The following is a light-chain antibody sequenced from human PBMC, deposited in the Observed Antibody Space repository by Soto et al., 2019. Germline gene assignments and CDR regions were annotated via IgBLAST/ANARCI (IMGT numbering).Light chain of an antibody. CDR2: MAC. J-gene: IGKJ1*01. Sequence: DIQMTQSPSTLSASAGDRVTITCRASQSISPYLAWYQQKPGKAPKLLIYMACSLQSGVPSRFSGSGSGTEFTLTISSLQPDDFATYYCQQSNSYPWTFGQGTQVDIK. CDR1: QSISPY. V-gene: IGKV1-5*03. CDR3: QQSNSYPWT.